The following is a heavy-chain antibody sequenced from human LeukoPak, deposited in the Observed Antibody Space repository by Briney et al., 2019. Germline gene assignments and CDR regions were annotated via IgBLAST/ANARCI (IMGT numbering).Heavy chain of an antibody. J-gene: IGHJ5*02. V-gene: IGHV3-9*01. Sequence: PGGSLRLSCAASGFTFDDYAMHWVRQAPGKGLEWVSGISWNSGSIGYADSVKGRFTISRDNAKNSLYLQMNSLRAEDTAVYYCARGPSSSSWYGWFDPWGQGTLVTVSS. D-gene: IGHD6-13*01. CDR1: GFTFDDYA. CDR3: ARGPSSSSWYGWFDP. CDR2: ISWNSGSI.